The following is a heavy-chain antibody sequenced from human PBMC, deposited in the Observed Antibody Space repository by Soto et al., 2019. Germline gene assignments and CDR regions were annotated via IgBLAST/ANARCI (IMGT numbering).Heavy chain of an antibody. V-gene: IGHV1-18*01. CDR2: ISAYNGNT. J-gene: IGHJ4*02. Sequence: QVQLVQSGAEVKKPGASVKVSCKASGHTFTSYGISWVRQAPGQGLEWMGWISAYNGNTNYAQKLKGRVTMTTHTSTSTAYMELRSLRSDDTAVYCCARDWAAAGPFDYWGQGTLVTVSS. CDR3: ARDWAAAGPFDY. CDR1: GHTFTSYG. D-gene: IGHD6-13*01.